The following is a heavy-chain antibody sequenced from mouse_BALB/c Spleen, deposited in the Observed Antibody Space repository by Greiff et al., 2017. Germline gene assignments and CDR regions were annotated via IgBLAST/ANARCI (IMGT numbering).Heavy chain of an antibody. J-gene: IGHJ3*01. Sequence: EVQRVESGGGLVQPGGSRKLSCAASGFTFSSFGMHWVRQAPEKGLEWVAYISSGSSTIYYADTVKGRFTISRDNPKNTLFLQMTSLRSEDTAMYYCARGGGNYGAWFAYWGQGTLVTVSA. CDR2: ISSGSSTI. D-gene: IGHD2-1*01. CDR1: GFTFSSFG. CDR3: ARGGGNYGAWFAY. V-gene: IGHV5-17*02.